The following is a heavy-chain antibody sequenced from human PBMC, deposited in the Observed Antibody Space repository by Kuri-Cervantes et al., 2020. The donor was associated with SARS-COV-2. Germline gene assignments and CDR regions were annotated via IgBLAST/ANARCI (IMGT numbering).Heavy chain of an antibody. Sequence: GESLKISCVASGFTFSSYSLSWVRQAPGKGLEWVSYISGSSGSIYYADSVKGRFTVSRDNAENSLYLQMNSLGVGDTAVYYCGRHRGYCSGGGCYSTGFSFDYWGQGALVTVSS. J-gene: IGHJ4*02. CDR3: GRHRGYCSGGGCYSTGFSFDY. V-gene: IGHV3-21*05. D-gene: IGHD2-15*01. CDR1: GFTFSSYS. CDR2: ISGSSGSI.